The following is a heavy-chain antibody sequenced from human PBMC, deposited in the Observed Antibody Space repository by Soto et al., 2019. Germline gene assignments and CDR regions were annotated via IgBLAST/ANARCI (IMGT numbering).Heavy chain of an antibody. CDR3: ARGEVIAVAGTRPYYFDY. CDR2: IIPIFGTA. J-gene: IGHJ4*02. D-gene: IGHD6-19*01. V-gene: IGHV1-69*13. CDR1: GGTFSSYA. Sequence: GASVKVSCKASGGTFSSYAISWVRQAPGQGLEWMGGIIPIFGTANYAQKFQGRVTITADESTSTAYMELSSLRSEDTAVYYCARGEVIAVAGTRPYYFDYWGQGTLVTVSS.